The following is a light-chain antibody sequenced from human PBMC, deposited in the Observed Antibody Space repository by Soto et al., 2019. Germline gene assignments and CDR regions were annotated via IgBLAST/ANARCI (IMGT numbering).Light chain of an antibody. V-gene: IGKV3D-20*02. CDR2: DAS. Sequence: EIVLTQSPGTLSLSPGERATLSCRPSQSVSSSYLAWYQQKPGQAPRLLIYDASNRATGIPARFSGGGSGTDFTLIISSLVPEDFAVYYCQQRKNWQVTFGQGTRLEIK. CDR1: QSVSSSY. J-gene: IGKJ5*01. CDR3: QQRKNWQVT.